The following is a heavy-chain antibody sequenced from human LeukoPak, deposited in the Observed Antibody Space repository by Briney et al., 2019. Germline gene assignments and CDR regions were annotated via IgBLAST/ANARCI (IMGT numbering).Heavy chain of an antibody. J-gene: IGHJ4*02. V-gene: IGHV3-30*04. D-gene: IGHD4-23*01. CDR3: ARPKMAVVTPLDY. CDR1: GYTFTSYY. Sequence: SCKASGYTFTSYYMHWVRQAPGKGLEWVAGISYDGSNKYYADSVKGRFTISRDNSKSTVYLQMNSLRDEDTAVYYCARPKMAVVTPLDYWGQGTLVTVSS. CDR2: ISYDGSNK.